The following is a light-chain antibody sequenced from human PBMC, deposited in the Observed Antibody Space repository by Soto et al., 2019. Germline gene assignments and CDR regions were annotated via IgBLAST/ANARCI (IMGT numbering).Light chain of an antibody. V-gene: IGKV1-33*01. CDR3: QQYDNLPGT. CDR1: QDISNY. CDR2: DAS. Sequence: DIQMTQSPSSRSASVGDRVTITCQASQDISNYLNWYQQKPGKAPKLLIYDASNLETGVPSRFSGSGSGTDFTFTISSLQPEDIATYYCQQYDNLPGTFGPGTKVDIK. J-gene: IGKJ3*01.